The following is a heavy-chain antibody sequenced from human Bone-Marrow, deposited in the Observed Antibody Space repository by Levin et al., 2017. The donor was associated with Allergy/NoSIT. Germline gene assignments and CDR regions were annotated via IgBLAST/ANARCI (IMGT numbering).Heavy chain of an antibody. Sequence: ASVKVSCKASGGTFSTYGISWVRQAPGHGLEWMGGIIPIFDRTNFAQNFQGRVTISADESTSTAYMELSSLRSDDTALYYCAVLGSYSGNYAPFDFWGQGSLVTVSS. CDR3: AVLGSYSGNYAPFDF. CDR1: GGTFSTYG. D-gene: IGHD1-26*01. V-gene: IGHV1-69*13. J-gene: IGHJ4*02. CDR2: IIPIFDRT.